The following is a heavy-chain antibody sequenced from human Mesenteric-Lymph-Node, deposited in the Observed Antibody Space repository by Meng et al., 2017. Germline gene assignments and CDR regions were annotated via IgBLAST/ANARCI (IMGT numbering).Heavy chain of an antibody. CDR2: INPNSGGT. D-gene: IGHD3-22*01. J-gene: IGHJ4*02. Sequence: ASVKVSCKAPGYTFTSYYMHWVRQAPGQGLEWMGRINPNSGGTNYARNLQGRVTMTRDTSVSTAYMELSSLRSDDTAVYSCAREGSSGYYYFDYWGQGTLVTVSS. CDR3: AREGSSGYYYFDY. V-gene: IGHV1-2*06. CDR1: GYTFTSYY.